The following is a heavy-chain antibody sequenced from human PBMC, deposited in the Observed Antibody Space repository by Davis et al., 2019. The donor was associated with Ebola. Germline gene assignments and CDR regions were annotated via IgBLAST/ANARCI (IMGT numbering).Heavy chain of an antibody. Sequence: GGSLRLSCAASGFTFSGSAMHWVRQASGKGLEWVGRIRSKANSYATAYAASVKGRFTISRDNSKNTLYLQMNSLRDEDTAVYYCATRRLPFDYWGQGTLVTVSS. D-gene: IGHD6-25*01. V-gene: IGHV3-73*01. J-gene: IGHJ4*02. CDR3: ATRRLPFDY. CDR2: IRSKANSYAT. CDR1: GFTFSGSA.